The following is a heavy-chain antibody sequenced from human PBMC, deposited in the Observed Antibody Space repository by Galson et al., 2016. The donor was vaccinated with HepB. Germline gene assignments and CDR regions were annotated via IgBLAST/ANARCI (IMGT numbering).Heavy chain of an antibody. CDR1: GFTFSSYA. V-gene: IGHV3-23*01. CDR2: ISGSGGST. CDR3: ARDLKYYYENSGYYDAHDM. D-gene: IGHD3-22*01. J-gene: IGHJ3*02. Sequence: SLRLSCAASGFTFSSYAMSWVRQAPGKGLEWVSAISGSGGSTNYADSVKGRFTISRDNSKNSLHLQMDSLRAEDTAVYYCARDLKYYYENSGYYDAHDMWGQGTMVTVSS.